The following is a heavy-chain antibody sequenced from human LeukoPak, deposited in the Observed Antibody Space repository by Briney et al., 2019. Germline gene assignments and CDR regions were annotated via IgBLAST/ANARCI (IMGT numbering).Heavy chain of an antibody. CDR2: ISRSSSTI. J-gene: IGHJ3*02. D-gene: IGHD1-26*01. CDR1: GFTFSSYS. CDR3: ARDSATGSYRHAFDI. Sequence: GGSLRLSCAASGFTFSSYSMNWVRQAPGKGLEWVSSISRSSSTISYADSVKGRFTISRDNAKNSLYLQMNSLRDEDTAVYYCARDSATGSYRHAFDIWGQGTMVTVSS. V-gene: IGHV3-48*02.